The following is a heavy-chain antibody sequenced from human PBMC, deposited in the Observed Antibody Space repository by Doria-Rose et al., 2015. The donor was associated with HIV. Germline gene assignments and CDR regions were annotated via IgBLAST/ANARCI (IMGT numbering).Heavy chain of an antibody. Sequence: VVQPGRSLRLSCAASGFTFSSYGMHWVRQAPGKGLEWVAVISYDGSNKYYADSVKGRFTISRDNSKNTLYLQMNSLRAEDTAVYYCAKDFKGYCSGGSCYSFDYWGQGTLVTVSS. D-gene: IGHD2-15*01. V-gene: IGHV3-30*18. J-gene: IGHJ4*02. CDR3: AKDFKGYCSGGSCYSFDY. CDR1: GFTFSSYG. CDR2: ISYDGSNK.